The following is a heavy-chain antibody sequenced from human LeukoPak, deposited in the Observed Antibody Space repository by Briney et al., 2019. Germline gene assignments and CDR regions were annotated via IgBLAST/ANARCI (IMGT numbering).Heavy chain of an antibody. J-gene: IGHJ5*02. CDR2: IWYDGNNK. D-gene: IGHD6-6*01. CDR1: GFTFSNYG. Sequence: GGSLRLSCAASGFTFSNYGMHWVRQAPGKGLEWVAVIWYDGNNKYYADSVKGRFTISRDNSKNTPYLQMNSLRAEDTAVYYCARRRSSSSSFDPWGQGTLVTVSS. V-gene: IGHV3-33*01. CDR3: ARRRSSSSSFDP.